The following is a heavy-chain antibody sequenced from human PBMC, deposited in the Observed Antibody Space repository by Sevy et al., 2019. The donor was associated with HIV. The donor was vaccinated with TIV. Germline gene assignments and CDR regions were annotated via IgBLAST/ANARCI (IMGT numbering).Heavy chain of an antibody. CDR1: XFTXXXXX. D-gene: IGHD3-3*01. Sequence: GGSLRLSXAIXXFTXXXXXIXWVRQAXGKGLEXVSVIFSXXSTYYADSAKGRFTISRDNSKNTVDLQMNSVRAEDTAVYYCVSLFLXXXXXXXXXXXWGQXTLVTVSS. CDR3: VSLFLXXXXXXXXXXX. CDR2: IFSXXST. J-gene: IGHJ4*02. V-gene: IGHV3-66*02.